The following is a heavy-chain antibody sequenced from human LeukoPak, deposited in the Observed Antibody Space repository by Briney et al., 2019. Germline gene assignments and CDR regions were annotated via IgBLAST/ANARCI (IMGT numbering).Heavy chain of an antibody. CDR2: IYPGDSDT. CDR1: GYSFTSYW. J-gene: IGHJ6*02. V-gene: IGHV5-51*04. CDR3: ARFSSYYDFWSGYPQPDSYGMDV. D-gene: IGHD3-3*01. Sequence: KPGESLKISCKGSGYSFTSYWIGWVRQMPGKGLEWMGIIYPGDSDTRYSPSFQGQVTISADKPISTAYLQWSSLKASDTAMYYCARFSSYYDFWSGYPQPDSYGMDVWGQGTTVTVSS.